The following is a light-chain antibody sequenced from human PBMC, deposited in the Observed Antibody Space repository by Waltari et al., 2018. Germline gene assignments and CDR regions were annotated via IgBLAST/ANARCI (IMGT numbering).Light chain of an antibody. J-gene: IGLJ2*01. CDR2: EVS. CDR1: SSAVV. CDR3: SSYTSSSTV. Sequence: QSALTPPASVSGSPGQSITISSTGTSSAVVSWYQPHPGKAPKLMIYEVSNRPSGVSNRFSGSKPGNTASLTISGLQAEDEADYYCSSYTSSSTVFGGGTKLTVL. V-gene: IGLV2-14*01.